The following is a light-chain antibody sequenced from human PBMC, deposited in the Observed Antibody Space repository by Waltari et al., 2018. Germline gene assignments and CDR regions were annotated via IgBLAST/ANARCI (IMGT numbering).Light chain of an antibody. Sequence: IQLTQSPSSLSASVGDRVTITCRASQGISSYLAWYQQKPGKAPKPLIYAASTLQSGVPSRFSGSGSGTDFTPTISSLQPEDFATYYWQQLNSYPRTFGQGTKVEIK. CDR3: QQLNSYPRT. J-gene: IGKJ1*01. V-gene: IGKV1-9*01. CDR1: QGISSY. CDR2: AAS.